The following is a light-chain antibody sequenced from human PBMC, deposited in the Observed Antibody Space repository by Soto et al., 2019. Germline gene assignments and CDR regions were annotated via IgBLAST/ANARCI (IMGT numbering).Light chain of an antibody. CDR3: HQYKSYWT. V-gene: IGKV1-5*03. CDR1: QSISSW. CDR2: KAS. J-gene: IGKJ1*01. Sequence: DIKMTQSPSTLSASVGDRVTITCRASQSISSWLAWYQQKPGKAPKLLIYKASSLESGVPSRLSGSGSGTEFTLTISSLQADDFATYYCHQYKSYWTFGQGTKVEIK.